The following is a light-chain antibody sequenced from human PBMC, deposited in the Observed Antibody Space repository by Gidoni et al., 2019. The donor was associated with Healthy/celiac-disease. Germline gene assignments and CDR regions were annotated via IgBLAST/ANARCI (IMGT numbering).Light chain of an antibody. V-gene: IGLV2-23*01. Sequence: QSALTPPASVSGSPGQSITISCTGTSSDVVSYNPVSWYQQHPGKAPKLMIYEGSKRPSGVSNRFSGSKSGNTASLTISGLQAEDEADYYCCSYAGSSTYVVFGGGTKLTVL. CDR1: SSDVVSYNP. CDR2: EGS. CDR3: CSYAGSSTYVV. J-gene: IGLJ2*01.